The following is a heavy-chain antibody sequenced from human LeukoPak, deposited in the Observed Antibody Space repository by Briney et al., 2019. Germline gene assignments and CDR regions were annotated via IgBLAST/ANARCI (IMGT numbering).Heavy chain of an antibody. J-gene: IGHJ4*02. CDR1: GYTFTGYY. CDR3: AREGSSGYHLLY. D-gene: IGHD3-22*01. V-gene: IGHV1-2*04. Sequence: AAAKVSCKASGYTFTGYYMHWVRPAPGQGLEWMGWINLNSVDTNFAQKCQGWVTMTRDTSISTSYMELSRLRSDDTAVYYCAREGSSGYHLLYWGQGTLVTV. CDR2: INLNSVDT.